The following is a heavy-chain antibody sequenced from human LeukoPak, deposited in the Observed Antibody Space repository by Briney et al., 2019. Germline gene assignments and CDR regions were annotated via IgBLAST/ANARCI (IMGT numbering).Heavy chain of an antibody. CDR3: ARGYTSGRVDY. D-gene: IGHD6-25*01. CDR1: GFTVSSSY. J-gene: IGHJ4*02. CDR2: LSSAGGST. V-gene: IGHV3-53*01. Sequence: GGPLRLSCAASGFTVSSSYMSWVRQAPGKGLEWVSTLSSAGGSTYYADSVKGRLTISRDNSRDILYLQIDSLGAEDTAVYYCARGYTSGRVDYWGQGTLVTVSS.